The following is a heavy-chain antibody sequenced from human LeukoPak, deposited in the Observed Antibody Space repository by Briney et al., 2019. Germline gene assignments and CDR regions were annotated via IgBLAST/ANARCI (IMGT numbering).Heavy chain of an antibody. Sequence: PGGSLRLSCAASGFTFSSYWMFWVRQPPGKGLEWVATIKKDGSEKDYVDSVKGRFTISRDNAKNSLYLLMNDLRVEDAALYYCARRGYRKGYDDAFDIWGQGTMVTVSS. J-gene: IGHJ3*02. CDR2: IKKDGSEK. D-gene: IGHD5-18*01. CDR1: GFTFSSYW. V-gene: IGHV3-7*03. CDR3: ARRGYRKGYDDAFDI.